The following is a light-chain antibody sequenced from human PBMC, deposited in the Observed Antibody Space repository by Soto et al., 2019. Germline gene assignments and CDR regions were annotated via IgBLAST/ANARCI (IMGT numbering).Light chain of an antibody. Sequence: QSALTQPASVSGSPGQSITISCTGTSSDVGGYNYVSWYQQHPGKAPTLMIYDVSNRPSGVSNRFSGSKSGNTASLTISGLQAEDEADYYCRSYTGSSTLVFGGGTKLTVL. J-gene: IGLJ2*01. CDR2: DVS. V-gene: IGLV2-14*01. CDR3: RSYTGSSTLV. CDR1: SSDVGGYNY.